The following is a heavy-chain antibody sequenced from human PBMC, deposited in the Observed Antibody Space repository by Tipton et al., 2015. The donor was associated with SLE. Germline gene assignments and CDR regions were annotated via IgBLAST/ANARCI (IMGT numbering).Heavy chain of an antibody. V-gene: IGHV4-38-2*02. D-gene: IGHD3-10*01. Sequence: TLSLTCTVSGYSISSGFYWSWFRQPPGKGLEWIGEINHSGSTNYNPSLKSRVTISVDTSKNQFSLNLSSVTAADTAVYYCARVYYPQGAFDIWGQGTMVTVSS. CDR3: ARVYYPQGAFDI. CDR1: GYSISSGFY. CDR2: INHSGST. J-gene: IGHJ3*02.